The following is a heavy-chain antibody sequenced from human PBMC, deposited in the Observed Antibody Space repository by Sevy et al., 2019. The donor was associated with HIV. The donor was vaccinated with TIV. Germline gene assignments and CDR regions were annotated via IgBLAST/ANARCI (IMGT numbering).Heavy chain of an antibody. CDR1: GGTFSSYA. Sequence: ASVKVSCKASGGTFSSYAISWVRQAPGQGLEWMGGIIPIFGTANYAQKFQGRVTITADESTSTAYMELSSLRSEDTAVYYCAREGVHYYYDSSGYYFDYWGQGTLVTVSS. D-gene: IGHD3-22*01. CDR3: AREGVHYYYDSSGYYFDY. J-gene: IGHJ4*02. CDR2: IIPIFGTA. V-gene: IGHV1-69*13.